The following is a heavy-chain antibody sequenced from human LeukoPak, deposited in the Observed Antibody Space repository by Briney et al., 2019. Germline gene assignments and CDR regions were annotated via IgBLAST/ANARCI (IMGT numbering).Heavy chain of an antibody. V-gene: IGHV4-30-2*02. D-gene: IGHD5-24*01. J-gene: IGHJ5*02. Sequence: SETLSLTCTVSGGSISSGGYYWSWIRQPPGKGLEWIGYIYHSGSTYYNPSLKSRVTISVDRSKNQFSLKLSSVTAADTAVYYCARRGDGYNLNWFDPWGQGTLVTVSS. CDR1: GGSISSGGYY. CDR2: IYHSGST. CDR3: ARRGDGYNLNWFDP.